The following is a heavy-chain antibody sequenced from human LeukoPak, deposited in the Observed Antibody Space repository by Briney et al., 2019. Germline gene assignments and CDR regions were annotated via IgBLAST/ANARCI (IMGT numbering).Heavy chain of an antibody. CDR3: AREDPQTRVPEGMDV. CDR1: GGSISYYY. V-gene: IGHV4-59*01. CDR2: IYYSGTT. J-gene: IGHJ6*02. D-gene: IGHD4/OR15-4a*01. Sequence: SETLSLTCTVSGGSISYYYWSWIRQSPGKGLEGIGYIYYSGTTNYNPSLKSRVTISVDTSKNQFSLQLRSVTAADSAVYYCAREDPQTRVPEGMDVWGQGTTVTVSS.